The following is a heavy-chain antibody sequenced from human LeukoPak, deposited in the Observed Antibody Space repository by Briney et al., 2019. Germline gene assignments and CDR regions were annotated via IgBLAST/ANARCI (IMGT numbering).Heavy chain of an antibody. CDR1: GGTFSSYT. CDR3: ARDPPIVVVPAANGEYNWFDP. J-gene: IGHJ5*02. CDR2: IIPILGIA. V-gene: IGHV1-69*04. D-gene: IGHD2-2*01. Sequence: SVKVSCKASGGTFSSYTISWVRQAPGQGLERMGRIIPILGIANYAQKFQGRVTITADKSTSTAYMELSSLRSEDTAVYYCARDPPIVVVPAANGEYNWFDPWGQGTLVTVSS.